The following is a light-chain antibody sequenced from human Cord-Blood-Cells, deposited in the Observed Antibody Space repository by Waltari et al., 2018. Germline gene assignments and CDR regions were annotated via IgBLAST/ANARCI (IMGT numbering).Light chain of an antibody. CDR2: EGS. CDR3: CSYAGSSTYV. V-gene: IGLV2-23*01. J-gene: IGLJ1*01. CDR1: SSDVGSYNL. Sequence: QSALTQPASASGSPGQSLTISCTGTSSDVGSYNLLSWYQQHPGKAPKPLIYEGSKRPSGVSNRFSGSKSGNTTSLTISGLQAEDEADYYCCSYAGSSTYVFGTGTKVTVL.